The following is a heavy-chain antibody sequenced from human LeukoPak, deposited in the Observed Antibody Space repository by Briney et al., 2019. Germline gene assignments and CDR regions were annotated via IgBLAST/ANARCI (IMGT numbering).Heavy chain of an antibody. CDR1: GLSFTQAW. Sequence: TGGSLRLSCVASGLSFTQAWMTWVRQVPGKGLQWVGRIKDKTQGATTDCAAPVKGRFTISRDDSENTVYLQMNSLTPEDTAAYRCTTWNEEFSASAHWDAAFAFWGHGTMVTVSS. CDR2: IKDKTQGATT. CDR3: TTWNEEFSASAHWDAAFAF. J-gene: IGHJ3*01. D-gene: IGHD3-10*01. V-gene: IGHV3-15*07.